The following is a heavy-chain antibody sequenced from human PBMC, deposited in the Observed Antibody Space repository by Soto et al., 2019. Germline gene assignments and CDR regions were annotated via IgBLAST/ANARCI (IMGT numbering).Heavy chain of an antibody. CDR1: GGTFSSYA. Sequence: QVQLVQSGAEVKKPGSSVKVSCKASGGTFSSYAISWVRQAPGQGLEWMGGIIPIFGTANYAQKFQGRVTITADEPTSPAYMELGSLRAEDTAVYYCASGGGYCSGGSCYVPFDYWGQGTLVTVSS. J-gene: IGHJ4*02. CDR3: ASGGGYCSGGSCYVPFDY. CDR2: IIPIFGTA. D-gene: IGHD2-15*01. V-gene: IGHV1-69*12.